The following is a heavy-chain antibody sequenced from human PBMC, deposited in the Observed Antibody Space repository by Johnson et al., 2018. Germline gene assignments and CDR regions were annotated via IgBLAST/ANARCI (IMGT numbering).Heavy chain of an antibody. CDR2: IWYDGGNK. J-gene: IGHJ6*02. CDR3: AREYSSYYYYAMDV. CDR1: GFTFSSYG. V-gene: IGHV3-33*01. Sequence: QVQLVESGGGVVQPGRSLRLSCAASGFTFSSYGMHWVRQAPGKGLQWVAVIWYDGGNKYYADSVKGRFTISRDNSKNTLYLQMNSRRAEDTAVYYCAREYSSYYYYAMDVWGQGTTVTVSS. D-gene: IGHD4-11*01.